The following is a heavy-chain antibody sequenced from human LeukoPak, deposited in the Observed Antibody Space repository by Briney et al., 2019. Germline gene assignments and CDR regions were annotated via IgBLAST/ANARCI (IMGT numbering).Heavy chain of an antibody. J-gene: IGHJ4*02. D-gene: IGHD6-13*01. CDR2: IKEDGSQK. CDR3: ARDSGWFRFDY. Sequence: GGSLRLSCAASGFTFSSFWMTWVRQAPGKGLEWVANIKEDGSQKYYVDSVKGRFTISRDSAKNSLFLQTNSLRADDTAVYYCARDSGWFRFDYWGQGTLVTVSS. V-gene: IGHV3-7*03. CDR1: GFTFSSFW.